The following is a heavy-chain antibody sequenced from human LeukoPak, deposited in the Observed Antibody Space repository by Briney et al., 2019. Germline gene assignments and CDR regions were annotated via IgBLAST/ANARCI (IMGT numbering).Heavy chain of an antibody. D-gene: IGHD1-1*01. Sequence: GASVKVSCKASGSTFTGYSLHWVRQAPGQGLEWMGWINPNSGDTNYAQKFQGRVTMTRDTSISTAYMELSGLRSDDTAVFSCARSRSSTTGLFDYWGQGTLVTVSS. CDR1: GSTFTGYS. V-gene: IGHV1-2*02. CDR2: INPNSGDT. J-gene: IGHJ4*02. CDR3: ARSRSSTTGLFDY.